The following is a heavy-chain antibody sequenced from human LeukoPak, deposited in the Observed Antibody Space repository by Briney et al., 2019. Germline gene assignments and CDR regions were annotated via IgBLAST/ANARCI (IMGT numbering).Heavy chain of an antibody. Sequence: SSGTLSLTCAVSGGSISSSNWWSWVRQPPGQGLEWIGEIYHSGSTNYNPSLKSRVTISVDKSKNQFSLKLSSVTAADTAVYYCARDMAALWPRGRWFDPWGQGTLVTVSS. J-gene: IGHJ5*02. CDR3: ARDMAALWPRGRWFDP. D-gene: IGHD3-10*01. CDR1: GGSISSSNW. V-gene: IGHV4-4*02. CDR2: IYHSGST.